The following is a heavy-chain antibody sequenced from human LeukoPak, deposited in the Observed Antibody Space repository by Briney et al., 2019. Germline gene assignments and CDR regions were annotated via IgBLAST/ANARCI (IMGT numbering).Heavy chain of an antibody. J-gene: IGHJ4*02. CDR2: INHSGST. CDR1: GGSFSGYF. Sequence: SETLSLTCAVYGGSFSGYFWSWIRQPPGKGLEWIGEINHSGSTNYNPSLKSRVTISVGTSNNQFSLKLSSVTAADTAVYYCAREARWLQSIGSFDYWGQGTLVTVSS. CDR3: AREARWLQSIGSFDY. V-gene: IGHV4-34*01. D-gene: IGHD5-24*01.